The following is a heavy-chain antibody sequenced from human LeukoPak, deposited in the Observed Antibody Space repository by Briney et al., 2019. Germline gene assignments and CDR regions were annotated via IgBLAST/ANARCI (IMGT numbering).Heavy chain of an antibody. V-gene: IGHV3-33*01. Sequence: GMSLRLSCAASGFMSRNYGMHWVRQAPGKGLEWVAIIFYDGSNKYYADSVKGRFTISRDNSKNTLFLQMNSLRAEDTAVYYCASGRGSVGSHTSYFDYWGQGTLVTVSS. CDR1: GFMSRNYG. J-gene: IGHJ4*02. CDR2: IFYDGSNK. D-gene: IGHD2-15*01. CDR3: ASGRGSVGSHTSYFDY.